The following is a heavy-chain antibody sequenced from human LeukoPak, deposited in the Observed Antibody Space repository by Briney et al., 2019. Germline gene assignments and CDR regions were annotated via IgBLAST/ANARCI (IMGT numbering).Heavy chain of an antibody. Sequence: ASVKVSCMASGYRFKYYYIHWVRQAPGQGPEWMGWINPDSGGTKYTQNFQGRVTMTRDTSTNTAYMELISLKSDDTALYYCVRDLGVSVQCGGRACDRESWDQGTLGTVSA. CDR2: INPDSGGT. J-gene: IGHJ5*02. CDR1: GYRFKYYY. D-gene: IGHD2-15*01. V-gene: IGHV1-2*02. CDR3: VRDLGVSVQCGGRACDRES.